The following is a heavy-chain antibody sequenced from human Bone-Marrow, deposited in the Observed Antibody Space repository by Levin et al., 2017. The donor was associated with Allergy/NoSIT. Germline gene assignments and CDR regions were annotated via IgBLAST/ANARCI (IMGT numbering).Heavy chain of an antibody. V-gene: IGHV3-15*01. J-gene: IGHJ4*02. Sequence: RSGGSLRLSCTASEFTFTDAWMSWVRQAPGKGLEWVGRIKSKTDGGTTDYAAPVKGRFSISRDDSKNTLYLQMNSLKTEDTAVYFCTTGRLSGWLTAYWGQGTLVTVSS. CDR1: EFTFTDAW. CDR3: TTGRLSGWLTAY. D-gene: IGHD6-19*01. CDR2: IKSKTDGGTT.